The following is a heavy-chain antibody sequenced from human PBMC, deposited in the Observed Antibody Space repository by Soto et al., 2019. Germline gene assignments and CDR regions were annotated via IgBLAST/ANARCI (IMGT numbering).Heavy chain of an antibody. V-gene: IGHV1-69*08. CDR3: ARDHRGSGLDY. Sequence: QVQLVQSGAEVKKPGSSVKVSCKASGGTFSSYTISWVRQAPGQGLEWMGRIIPILGIANYAQKFQGRVTITADKSTSTAYMELSSLRSEDTAVDYCARDHRGSGLDYWGQGTLVTVSS. CDR2: IIPILGIA. D-gene: IGHD3-10*01. CDR1: GGTFSSYT. J-gene: IGHJ4*02.